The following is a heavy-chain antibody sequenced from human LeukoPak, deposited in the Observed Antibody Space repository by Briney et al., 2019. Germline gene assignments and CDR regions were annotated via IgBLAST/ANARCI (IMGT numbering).Heavy chain of an antibody. Sequence: SETLSLTCTVSGGSISSYYWSWIRQPPGKGLEWIGYIYYGGSTNYNPSLKSRVTISVDTSKNQFSLKLSSVTAADTAVYYCARDSRGMDVWGQGTTVTVSS. CDR3: ARDSRGMDV. CDR1: GGSISSYY. J-gene: IGHJ6*02. V-gene: IGHV4-59*01. CDR2: IYYGGST.